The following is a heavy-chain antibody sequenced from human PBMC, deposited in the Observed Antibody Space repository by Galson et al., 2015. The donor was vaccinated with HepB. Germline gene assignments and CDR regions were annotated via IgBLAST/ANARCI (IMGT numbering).Heavy chain of an antibody. Sequence: SLRLSCAASGFTFDDYGMHWVRQVPGKGLEWVSGISWNSGSIKYADSVKGRFTIYRDKAKNSLFLQMNSLRAEDTALYYCAKDRTDYYYGMDVWGQGTTVTVSS. V-gene: IGHV3-9*01. CDR3: AKDRTDYYYGMDV. J-gene: IGHJ6*02. CDR1: GFTFDDYG. CDR2: ISWNSGSI.